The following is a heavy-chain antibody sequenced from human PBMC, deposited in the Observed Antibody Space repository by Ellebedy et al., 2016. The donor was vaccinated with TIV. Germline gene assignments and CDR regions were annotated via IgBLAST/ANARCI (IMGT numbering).Heavy chain of an antibody. J-gene: IGHJ4*02. D-gene: IGHD3-16*02. V-gene: IGHV3-30*12. Sequence: GESLKISCAASGFTVSSHGMHWVRQAPGKGLEWVAVISYDGSNKYYADSVKGRFTISRDNSKNTLYLQMNSLRAEDTAVYYCANSIRLGELSSDYWGQGTLVTVSS. CDR2: ISYDGSNK. CDR1: GFTVSSHG. CDR3: ANSIRLGELSSDY.